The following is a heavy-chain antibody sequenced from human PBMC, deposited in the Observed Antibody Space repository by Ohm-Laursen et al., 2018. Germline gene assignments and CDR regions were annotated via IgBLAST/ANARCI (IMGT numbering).Heavy chain of an antibody. CDR3: AKTHSASSSDY. Sequence: SLRLSCAASGFTFSSYWMSWVRQAPGKGLEWVSAVSGSGSNTYYADSVKGRFTASRDNSKNMVFLQMNSLRAEDTALYYCAKTHSASSSDYWGQGTLVTVSS. CDR2: VSGSGSNT. V-gene: IGHV3-23*01. J-gene: IGHJ4*02. D-gene: IGHD1-26*01. CDR1: GFTFSSYW.